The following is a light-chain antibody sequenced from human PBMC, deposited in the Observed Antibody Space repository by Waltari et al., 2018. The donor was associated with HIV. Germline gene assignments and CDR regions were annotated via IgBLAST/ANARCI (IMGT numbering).Light chain of an antibody. J-gene: IGLJ1*01. CDR2: EVS. Sequence: PGQSITISCTGTSSDVGSYNLVSWYQQYPGKAPKLMIYEVSKRPSGVSNRFSGSKSGNTASLTISGLQAEDEADYYCCSYAATSTFVFGTGTKVTVL. V-gene: IGLV2-23*02. CDR3: CSYAATSTFV. CDR1: SSDVGSYNL.